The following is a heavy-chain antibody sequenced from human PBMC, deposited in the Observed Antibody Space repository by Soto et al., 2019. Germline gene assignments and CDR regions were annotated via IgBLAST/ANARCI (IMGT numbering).Heavy chain of an antibody. Sequence: QVQLVQSGAEVKKPGTSVKVSCKASGGTFSSYAISWVRQAPGQGLEWMGGIIPIFGTANYAQKFQGRVTITADKATSTAYMELSSLRSEDTAVYYCASKPPSSHGGNWLFDYWGQGTLVTVSS. CDR1: GGTFSSYA. J-gene: IGHJ4*02. V-gene: IGHV1-69*06. CDR2: IIPIFGTA. D-gene: IGHD2-15*01. CDR3: ASKPPSSHGGNWLFDY.